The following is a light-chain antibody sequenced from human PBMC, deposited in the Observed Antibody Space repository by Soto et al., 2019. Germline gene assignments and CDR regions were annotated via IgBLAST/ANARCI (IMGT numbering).Light chain of an antibody. CDR3: QQYYDAPQT. CDR1: QSILYSSNNKNY. V-gene: IGKV4-1*01. J-gene: IGKJ1*01. CDR2: WAS. Sequence: DIVMTQSPDSLAVSRGERATINCKSSQSILYSSNNKNYLAWYQQKPGQPPKLLIYWASTRESGVPDRLSGSGSGTDFTLTISSLQAGDVAVYYCQQYYDAPQTFGQGTKVEIK.